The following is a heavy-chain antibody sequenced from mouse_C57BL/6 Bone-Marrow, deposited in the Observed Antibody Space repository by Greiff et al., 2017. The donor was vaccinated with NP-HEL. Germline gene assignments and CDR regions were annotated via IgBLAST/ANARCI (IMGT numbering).Heavy chain of an antibody. CDR3: PSYSNRYFDY. CDR2: INSDGGST. Sequence: EVKLVESGGGLVQPGESLQLSCESYEYEFPSHDMSWVRKTPEKRLELVAAINSDGGSTYYPDTMERRFIISRDNTKKTLYLQMSSLRSRDTAVDYCPSYSNRYFDYWGQGTTLTVSA. V-gene: IGHV5-2*01. J-gene: IGHJ2*01. CDR1: EYEFPSHD. D-gene: IGHD2-5*01.